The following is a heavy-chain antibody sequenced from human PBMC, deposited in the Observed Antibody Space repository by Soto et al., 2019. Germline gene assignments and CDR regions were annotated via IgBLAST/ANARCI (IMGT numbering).Heavy chain of an antibody. J-gene: IGHJ4*02. CDR3: ARDLYSSAARYFDY. Sequence: EVQLVESGGGLVKPGGSLRLSCAASGFTFSSYSMNWVRQAPGKGLEWVSSISSSSSYIYYADSVKGRFTISRDNAKNSLYLQMNSLRAEDTAVYYCARDLYSSAARYFDYWGQGTLVTVSS. CDR1: GFTFSSYS. D-gene: IGHD6-25*01. CDR2: ISSSSSYI. V-gene: IGHV3-21*01.